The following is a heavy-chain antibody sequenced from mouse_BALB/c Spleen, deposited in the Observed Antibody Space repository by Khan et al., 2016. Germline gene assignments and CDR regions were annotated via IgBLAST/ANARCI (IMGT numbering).Heavy chain of an antibody. J-gene: IGHJ3*01. D-gene: IGHD2-14*01. CDR2: IFPGNVNT. V-gene: IGHV1S56*01. CDR3: ARHYRYSWFVY. Sequence: QVQLQQPGPELVKPGTSVRISCKAAGYTFTNYYIHWLKQGPGQGLEWIGWIFPGNVNTKFTEKFKGKGTLTVDKSSTTVYMNLSSLTSEDSAVYFCARHYRYSWFVYWGQGTLVTVSA. CDR1: GYTFTNYY.